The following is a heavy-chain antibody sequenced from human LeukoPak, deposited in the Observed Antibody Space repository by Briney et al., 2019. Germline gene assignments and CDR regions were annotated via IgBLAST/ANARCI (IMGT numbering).Heavy chain of an antibody. V-gene: IGHV4-59*01. CDR1: GGSISSYY. CDR3: ARARKWEPRDFDY. Sequence: PSETLSLTSTVSGGSISSYYWSWIRQPPGKGLEWIAYIYYSGSTNYNPSLKSRATISVDTSKNQLSLKLSSVTAADTAVYYCARARKWEPRDFDYWGQGTLVTVSS. D-gene: IGHD1-26*01. CDR2: IYYSGST. J-gene: IGHJ4*02.